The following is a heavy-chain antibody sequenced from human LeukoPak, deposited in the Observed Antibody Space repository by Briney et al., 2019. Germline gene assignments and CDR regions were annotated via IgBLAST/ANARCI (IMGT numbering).Heavy chain of an antibody. D-gene: IGHD6-6*01. Sequence: GGSLRLSCAASGFTFSSYGMIWVRQAPGKGLEWVSGISSSGGTTYYADSVKGRFTISRDYSKNTLYLQMDSLRAEDTAVYYCAKDGQYSSSSPYYFDYWGQGTLVTVSS. CDR2: ISSSGGTT. V-gene: IGHV3-23*01. CDR3: AKDGQYSSSSPYYFDY. J-gene: IGHJ4*02. CDR1: GFTFSSYG.